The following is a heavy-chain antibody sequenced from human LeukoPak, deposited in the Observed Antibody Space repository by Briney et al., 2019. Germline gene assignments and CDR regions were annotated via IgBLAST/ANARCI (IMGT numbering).Heavy chain of an antibody. D-gene: IGHD6-25*01. Sequence: PGGSLRLSCAASGFSFSVYEMHWVRQAPGKGLEWISDISSSGTTTYYADSVKGRFTISRDNAKNSLYLQMNSLRAEDTAVYYCTTLTEASNFDYWGQGTLVTVSS. CDR1: GFSFSVYE. CDR3: TTLTEASNFDY. V-gene: IGHV3-48*03. CDR2: ISSSGTTT. J-gene: IGHJ4*02.